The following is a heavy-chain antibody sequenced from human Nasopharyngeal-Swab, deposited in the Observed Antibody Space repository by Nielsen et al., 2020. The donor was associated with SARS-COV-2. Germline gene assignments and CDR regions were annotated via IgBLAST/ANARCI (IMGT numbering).Heavy chain of an antibody. CDR3: ARAGPCKTTVSTSRVCYYYYMDV. D-gene: IGHD4-11*01. CDR1: GFTFSTYS. CDR2: ISSSSDSI. V-gene: IGHV3-48*01. J-gene: IGHJ6*03. Sequence: GESLKISCAASGFTFSTYSMNWVRQAPGKGLEWVSYISSSSDSIYYADSVKGRFTISRDNAKNSLYLQMNSLRAEDTAVYYCARAGPCKTTVSTSRVCYYYYMDVWGKGTTVTVSS.